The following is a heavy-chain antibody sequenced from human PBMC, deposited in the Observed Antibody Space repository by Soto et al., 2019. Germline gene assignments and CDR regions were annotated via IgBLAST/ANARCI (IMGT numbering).Heavy chain of an antibody. CDR1: GFTFSSYG. J-gene: IGHJ4*02. CDR3: XXXXXXXSYXSXWXXDY. V-gene: IGHV3-30*03. Sequence: QVQLVESGXGVVQPGRSLRLSCAASGFTFSSYGMHWVRQAPGKGLEWVAVISYDGSNKYYADSVKGXXXXXXXXXXXXXXXXXXXXXXXXXXXXXXXXXXXXXSYXSXWXXDYWXQGXXXTV. D-gene: IGHD6-13*01. CDR2: ISYDGSNK.